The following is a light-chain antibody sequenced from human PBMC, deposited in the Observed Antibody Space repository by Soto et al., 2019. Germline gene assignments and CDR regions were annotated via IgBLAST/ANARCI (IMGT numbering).Light chain of an antibody. CDR2: AAS. Sequence: DIQMTQSPSSLSASVGDRVTITCRASQSISSYLNLYQQKPGKAPHLLIYAASSLQSGVPSRFSGSVSGTDFTLTISSLQPEDFATYYCQQSYSSSWTFGPGTTVEIK. CDR3: QQSYSSSWT. J-gene: IGKJ1*01. V-gene: IGKV1-39*01. CDR1: QSISSY.